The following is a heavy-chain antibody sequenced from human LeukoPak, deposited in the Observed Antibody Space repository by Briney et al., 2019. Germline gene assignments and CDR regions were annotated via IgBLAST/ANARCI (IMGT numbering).Heavy chain of an antibody. J-gene: IGHJ4*02. CDR1: GFTFSNAW. CDR3: TTVLIPTILGVVIPDIDY. D-gene: IGHD3-3*01. CDR2: IKSKTDGGTT. Sequence: PGGSLRLSCAASGFTFSNAWMSWVRQAPGKGLEWVGRIKSKTDGGTTDYAAPVKGRFTISRDDSKNTLYLQMNSLKTDDTAVYYCTTVLIPTILGVVIPDIDYWGQGTLVTVSS. V-gene: IGHV3-15*01.